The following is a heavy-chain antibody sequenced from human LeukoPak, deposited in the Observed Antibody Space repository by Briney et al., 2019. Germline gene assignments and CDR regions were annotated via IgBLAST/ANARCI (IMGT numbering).Heavy chain of an antibody. V-gene: IGHV3-30*18. CDR3: AKDIESVTSFYYDFWSGYYTRYYGMDV. D-gene: IGHD3-3*01. J-gene: IGHJ6*02. CDR2: ISYDGSNK. CDR1: GFTFSSYG. Sequence: GGSLRLSCAASGFTFSSYGMHWVRQAPGKGLEWVAVISYDGSNKYYADSVKGRFTISRDNSKNTLYLQMNSLRAEDTAVYYCAKDIESVTSFYYDFWSGYYTRYYGMDVWGQGTTVTVSS.